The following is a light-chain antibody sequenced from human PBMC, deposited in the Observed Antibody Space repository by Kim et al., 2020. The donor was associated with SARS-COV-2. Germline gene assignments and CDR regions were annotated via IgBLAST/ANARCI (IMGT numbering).Light chain of an antibody. CDR1: KLGDKY. CDR2: QDT. J-gene: IGLJ2*01. V-gene: IGLV3-1*01. CDR3: QAWERSTVV. Sequence: YELTQPPSVSVSPGQTASITCSGDKLGDKYACWYQQKPGQSPVLVIYQDTKRPSGIPERFSGSNSGNTATLTISGTQAMDEADYYCQAWERSTVVLGGGT.